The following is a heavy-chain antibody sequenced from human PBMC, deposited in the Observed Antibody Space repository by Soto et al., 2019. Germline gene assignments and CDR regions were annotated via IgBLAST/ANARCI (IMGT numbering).Heavy chain of an antibody. CDR2: ISVSGNII. Sequence: LRLSCAASGFTFSTYEFNWVRQAPGRGLEWISYISVSGNIIKYAESVKGRFTISRDNAENSLHLHMSNLRVDDTALYFCVRDTMRASAAASLDYWGQGTQVTVSS. J-gene: IGHJ4*02. CDR1: GFTFSTYE. D-gene: IGHD2-2*01. V-gene: IGHV3-48*03. CDR3: VRDTMRASAAASLDY.